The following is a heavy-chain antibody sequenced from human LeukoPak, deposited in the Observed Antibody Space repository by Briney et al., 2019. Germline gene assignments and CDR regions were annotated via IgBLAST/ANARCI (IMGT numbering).Heavy chain of an antibody. D-gene: IGHD3-22*01. CDR1: GYTFTGYY. J-gene: IGHJ4*02. V-gene: IGHV1-2*02. Sequence: ASVKVSCKASGYTFTGYYMHWVRQAPGQGLEWMGWINPNSGGTNYAQKFQGRVTMTRDTSISTAYMELSRLRSEDTAVYYCARGLQYYYDSSGYYDYWGQGTLVTVSS. CDR3: ARGLQYYYDSSGYYDY. CDR2: INPNSGGT.